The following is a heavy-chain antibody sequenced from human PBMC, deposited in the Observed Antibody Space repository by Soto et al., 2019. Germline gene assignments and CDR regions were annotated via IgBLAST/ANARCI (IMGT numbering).Heavy chain of an antibody. V-gene: IGHV3-30*03. Sequence: GGSLRLSCAASGLTFSSYGMHWVRQAPGKGLEWVAVISYDGSNKYYADSVKGRFTISRDNSKNTLYLQMNSLRAEDTAVYYCAALYYYDSSGPTGYWGQGTLVTVS. J-gene: IGHJ4*02. CDR1: GLTFSSYG. CDR3: AALYYYDSSGPTGY. D-gene: IGHD3-22*01. CDR2: ISYDGSNK.